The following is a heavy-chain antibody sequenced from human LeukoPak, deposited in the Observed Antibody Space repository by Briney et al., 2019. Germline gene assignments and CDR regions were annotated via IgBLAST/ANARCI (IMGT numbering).Heavy chain of an antibody. V-gene: IGHV3-30-3*01. CDR2: ISYDGSNK. CDR1: GFIFSSYA. CDR3: ARVRPYGGSGSYAFDY. Sequence: GGSLRLSCAASGFIFSSYAMHWVRQAPGKGLEWVAVISYDGSNKYYADSVKGRFTISRDNSKNTLYLQMNSLRAEDTAVYYCARVRPYGGSGSYAFDYWGQGTLVTVSS. D-gene: IGHD3-10*01. J-gene: IGHJ4*02.